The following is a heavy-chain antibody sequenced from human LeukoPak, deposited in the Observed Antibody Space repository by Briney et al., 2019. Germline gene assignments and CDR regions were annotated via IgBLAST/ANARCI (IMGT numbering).Heavy chain of an antibody. Sequence: GGSLRLSCAASGFTFSSHAMTWVRQAPGRGLEWDSAIRGDGATIFYGDSVKGRITVSRDNSKNTLYLQMNSLRAEDTAVYYCARDQFGDYFRGADYWGQGTRVTVSS. J-gene: IGHJ4*02. CDR3: ARDQFGDYFRGADY. V-gene: IGHV3-23*01. CDR1: GFTFSSHA. D-gene: IGHD3-22*01. CDR2: IRGDGATI.